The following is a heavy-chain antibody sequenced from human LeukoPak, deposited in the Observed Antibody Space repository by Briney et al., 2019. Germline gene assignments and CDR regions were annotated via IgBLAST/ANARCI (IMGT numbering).Heavy chain of an antibody. CDR3: ARGVQQLVVYYYYYMDV. V-gene: IGHV4-4*07. J-gene: IGHJ6*03. D-gene: IGHD6-13*01. Sequence: SETLSLTCTVSGGSISSYYWSWIRQPAGKGLEWIGRIYTSGSTNYNPSLKSRVTMSVDTSKNQFSLKLSSVTAADTAVYYCARGVQQLVVYYYYYMDVWGKGTTVTVFS. CDR1: GGSISSYY. CDR2: IYTSGST.